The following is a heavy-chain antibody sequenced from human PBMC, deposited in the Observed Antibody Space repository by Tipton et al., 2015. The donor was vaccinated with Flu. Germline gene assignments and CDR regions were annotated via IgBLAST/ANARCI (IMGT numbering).Heavy chain of an antibody. CDR3: ARDLGRY. Sequence: SLRLSCAASGFAFSNAWMSWVRQAPGKGLEWVSRINAAGTIITYADSVKGRFTISRDYAKNTLYLQMNSLRAEDTAAYYCARDLGRYWGQGTLVTVSS. CDR1: GFAFSNAW. V-gene: IGHV3-74*01. J-gene: IGHJ4*02. CDR2: INAAGTII.